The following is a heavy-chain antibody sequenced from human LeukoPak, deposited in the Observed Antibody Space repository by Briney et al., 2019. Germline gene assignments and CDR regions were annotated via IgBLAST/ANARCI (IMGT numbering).Heavy chain of an antibody. CDR1: GFTFSNCA. V-gene: IGHV3-23*01. J-gene: IGHJ5*02. D-gene: IGHD2-15*01. CDR3: AKEGGITSPNCFDA. Sequence: GGSLRLSCLGSGFTFSNCAMRWVRQAPGKGLVWVAAIAYSGRTTDYAESVKGRFAISRDNSKSTLYLQMNNLTAEDTAFYFCAKEGGITSPNCFDAGGQGNVVTVSA. CDR2: IAYSGRTT.